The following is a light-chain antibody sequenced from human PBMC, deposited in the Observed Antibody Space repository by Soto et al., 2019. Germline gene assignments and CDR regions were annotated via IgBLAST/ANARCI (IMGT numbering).Light chain of an antibody. Sequence: DIVLTQSPGTLYLSPGQRATLSCRASQRLSASDIAWYQQKPGQAPKFLIYGVSSRATGIPDRFSGSGSGTDFTLTISRLEPEDFAVYHCQQYGSSPLITFGQGTRLEIK. CDR2: GVS. J-gene: IGKJ5*01. V-gene: IGKV3-20*01. CDR3: QQYGSSPLIT. CDR1: QRLSASD.